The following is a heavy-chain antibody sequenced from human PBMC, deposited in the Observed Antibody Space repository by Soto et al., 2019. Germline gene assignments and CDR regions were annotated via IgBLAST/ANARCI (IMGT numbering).Heavy chain of an antibody. V-gene: IGHV4-59*01. CDR1: GGSISSYY. D-gene: IGHD3-9*01. CDR2: IYYSGST. J-gene: IGHJ4*02. CDR3: ARATYDILTGPYPVYYFDY. Sequence: SETLSLTCTVSGGSISSYYWSWIRQPPGRGLEWIGYIYYSGSTNYNPSLKSRVTISVDTSKNQFSLKLSSVTAADTAVYYCARATYDILTGPYPVYYFDYWGQGTLVTSPQ.